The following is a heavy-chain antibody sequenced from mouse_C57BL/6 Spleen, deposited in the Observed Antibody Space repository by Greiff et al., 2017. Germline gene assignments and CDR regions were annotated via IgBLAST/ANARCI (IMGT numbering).Heavy chain of an antibody. V-gene: IGHV10-1*01. Sequence: EVQRVESGGGLVQPKGSLKLSCAASGFSFNTYAMNWVRQAPGKGLEWVARIRSKSNNYATYYADSVKNRFTISRDDSESMLYLQMNNLKTEDTAMYYCVSRSYLYWYFDVWGTGTTVTVSS. CDR2: IRSKSNNYAT. CDR3: VSRSYLYWYFDV. J-gene: IGHJ1*03. CDR1: GFSFNTYA. D-gene: IGHD1-1*01.